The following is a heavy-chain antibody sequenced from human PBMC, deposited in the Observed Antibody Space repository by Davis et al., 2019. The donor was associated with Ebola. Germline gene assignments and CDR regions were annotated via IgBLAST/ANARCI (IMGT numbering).Heavy chain of an antibody. CDR1: GFTFSSYG. Sequence: GESLKISCAASGFTFSSYGMHWVRQAPGKGLEWVAVIWYDGSNKYYADSVKGRFTISRDNSKNTLYLQMNSLRAEDTAVYYCAKAKEWIRFSDYYYGMDVWGQGTTVTVSS. CDR3: AKAKEWIRFSDYYYGMDV. D-gene: IGHD5-12*01. J-gene: IGHJ6*02. V-gene: IGHV3-30*02. CDR2: IWYDGSNK.